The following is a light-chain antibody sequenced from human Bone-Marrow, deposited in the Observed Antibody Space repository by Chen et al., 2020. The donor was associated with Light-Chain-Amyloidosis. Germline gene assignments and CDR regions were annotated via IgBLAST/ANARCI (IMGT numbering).Light chain of an antibody. CDR1: HHIENY. J-gene: IGKJ4*01. Sequence: DIRMTQSPSSLSASVGDKITISCRTSHHIENYLNWYQQKPGTAPKLLIFLASRLQSVVPSRFRRSGSETSYTTHINNLHPEDFATYCRKQSDSPPLTFGGGP. CDR2: LAS. V-gene: IGKV1-39*01. CDR3: KQSDSPPLT.